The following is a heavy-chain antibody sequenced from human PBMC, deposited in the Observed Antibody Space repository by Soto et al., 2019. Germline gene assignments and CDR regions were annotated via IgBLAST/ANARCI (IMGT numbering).Heavy chain of an antibody. V-gene: IGHV1-3*01. CDR2: TNAGNGNT. Sequence: QVQLVQSGAEVKKPGASVKVSCKASGYTFTSYAMHWVRKAPGQRLAWMGWTNAGNGNTKYTQKFQGRVTITRDTSASTAYMARSSLRSEDTAVYYCAREGDGYNRVYYYYYGMDVWGQGTTVTVSS. CDR3: AREGDGYNRVYYYYYGMDV. J-gene: IGHJ6*02. D-gene: IGHD5-12*01. CDR1: GYTFTSYA.